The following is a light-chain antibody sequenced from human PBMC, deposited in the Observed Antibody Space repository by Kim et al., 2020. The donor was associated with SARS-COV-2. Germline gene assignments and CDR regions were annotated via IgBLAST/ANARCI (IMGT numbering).Light chain of an antibody. CDR3: QAWDSSTPYV. CDR1: KLGDRY. Sequence: VSPVQTASITCSGNKLGDRYACWYQQKPDQSPVLVIYQDSKRPSGIPERFSGSNSGNTATLTISGTQAMDEADYYCQAWDSSTPYVFGTGTKVTVL. V-gene: IGLV3-1*01. J-gene: IGLJ1*01. CDR2: QDS.